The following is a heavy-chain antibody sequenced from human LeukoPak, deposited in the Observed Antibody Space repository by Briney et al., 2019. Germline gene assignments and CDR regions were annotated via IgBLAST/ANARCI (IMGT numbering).Heavy chain of an antibody. CDR1: GGSISNYY. CDR2: INYSGSA. D-gene: IGHD4-17*01. CDR3: ARAYYGDFFDY. Sequence: SETLSLTCNVSGGSISNYYWSWIRQPAGKGREWIGYINYSGSAFYNPSVKSGVTISVDTSKNQFSLKLNSVTAADTAVYYCARAYYGDFFDYWGQGTLVTVSS. J-gene: IGHJ4*02. V-gene: IGHV4-59*08.